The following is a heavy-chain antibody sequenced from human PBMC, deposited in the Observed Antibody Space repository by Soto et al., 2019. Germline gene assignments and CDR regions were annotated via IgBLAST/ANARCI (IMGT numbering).Heavy chain of an antibody. D-gene: IGHD3-22*01. Sequence: QVQLQESGPGLVKPSGTLSLTCAVSGGSISSSNWWCWVRQPPGKGLEWIGEIYHSGSTNYNPSPKSGVTISVDKSKNQFSLKLSSVAAADTAVYYCARCQRYYDSSGYYNYWGQGTLVTVSS. CDR2: IYHSGST. CDR1: GGSISSSNW. CDR3: ARCQRYYDSSGYYNY. V-gene: IGHV4-4*02. J-gene: IGHJ4*02.